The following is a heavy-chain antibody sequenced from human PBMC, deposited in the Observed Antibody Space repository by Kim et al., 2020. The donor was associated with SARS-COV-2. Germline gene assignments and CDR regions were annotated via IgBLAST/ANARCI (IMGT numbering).Heavy chain of an antibody. D-gene: IGHD3-22*01. CDR3: APRCYYDSSGFECGYFQH. CDR2: ISTSSATM. J-gene: IGHJ1*01. Sequence: GGSLRLSCAASGFAFSSYSMNWVRQAPGKGLEWVSYISTSSATMYYADSVRGRFTISRDNAKNSLYLHMSSLRGEDTAVYYCAPRCYYDSSGFECGYFQHWGQGTLVTVSS. V-gene: IGHV3-48*01. CDR1: GFAFSSYS.